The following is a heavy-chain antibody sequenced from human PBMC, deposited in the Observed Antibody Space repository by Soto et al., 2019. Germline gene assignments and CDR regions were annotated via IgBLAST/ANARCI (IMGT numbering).Heavy chain of an antibody. D-gene: IGHD6-13*01. CDR2: ISDSGGST. V-gene: IGHV3-23*01. Sequence: GGSLRLSCAVSRFTFSRYAMSWVRQAPGKGLEWVSGISDSGGSTYYADSVKGRFTISRDNSKNTLFLQMNSLRVEDTAVYYCAKDEATAVGPFDPWGQGTLVTVSS. CDR3: AKDEATAVGPFDP. CDR1: RFTFSRYA. J-gene: IGHJ5*02.